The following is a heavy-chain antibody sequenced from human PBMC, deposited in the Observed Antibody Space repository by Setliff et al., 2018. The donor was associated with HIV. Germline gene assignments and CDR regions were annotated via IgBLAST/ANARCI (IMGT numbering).Heavy chain of an antibody. Sequence: SGPTLVNPTQTLTLTCTFSGFSLSTSGMCVSWIRQPPGKALEWLARIDWDDDKYYSTSLKTRLTISKDTSKNQVVLTMTNMDPEDTAVYYCATRGEQLYFYGMDVWGQGTTVTVSS. CDR2: IDWDDDK. CDR1: GFSLSTSGMC. V-gene: IGHV2-70*11. CDR3: ATRGEQLYFYGMDV. D-gene: IGHD1-26*01. J-gene: IGHJ6*02.